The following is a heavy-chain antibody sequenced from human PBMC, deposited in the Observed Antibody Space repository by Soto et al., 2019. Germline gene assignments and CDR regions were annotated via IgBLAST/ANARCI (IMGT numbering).Heavy chain of an antibody. CDR3: ARTQTERNCSGGSCFHVDAFDI. V-gene: IGHV2-70*04. D-gene: IGHD2-15*01. Sequence: ASGPTLVNPTQTLTLTCTFSGFSLSTSGMRVSWIRQPPGKALEWLARIDWDDDKFYSTSLKTRLTISKDTSKNQVVLTMTNMDPVDTATYYCARTQTERNCSGGSCFHVDAFDIWGQGTMVTVSS. J-gene: IGHJ3*02. CDR1: GFSLSTSGMR. CDR2: IDWDDDK.